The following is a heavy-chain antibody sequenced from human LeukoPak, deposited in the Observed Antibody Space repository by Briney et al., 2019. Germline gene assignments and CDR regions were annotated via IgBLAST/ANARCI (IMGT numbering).Heavy chain of an antibody. V-gene: IGHV3-48*01. D-gene: IGHD6-19*01. CDR1: GFTLSSYS. J-gene: IGHJ4*02. Sequence: GGSLRLSCAASGFTLSSYSMNWVRQAPGKGLEWVSYISSTSDTIYYGDSVRGRFAISRDNAKNSLYLQMNSLRAEDTAVYFCARRSGVAVAGAFDYWGQGTLVTVSS. CDR2: ISSTSDTI. CDR3: ARRSGVAVAGAFDY.